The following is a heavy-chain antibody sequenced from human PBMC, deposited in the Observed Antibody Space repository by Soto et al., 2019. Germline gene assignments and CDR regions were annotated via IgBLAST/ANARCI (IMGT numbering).Heavy chain of an antibody. Sequence: PSETLSLTCAVYGGSFSGYYWSWIRQPPGKGLEWIGEINHSGSTNYNPSLKSRVTISVDTSKNQFPLKLSSVTAADTAVYYCASLLSAAGTFIDYWGQGTLVTVSS. V-gene: IGHV4-34*01. CDR1: GGSFSGYY. J-gene: IGHJ4*02. CDR2: INHSGST. CDR3: ASLLSAAGTFIDY. D-gene: IGHD6-13*01.